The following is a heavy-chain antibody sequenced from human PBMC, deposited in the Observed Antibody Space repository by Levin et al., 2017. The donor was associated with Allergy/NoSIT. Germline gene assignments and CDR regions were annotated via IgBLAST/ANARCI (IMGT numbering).Heavy chain of an antibody. CDR1: AYPFPNYS. CDR3: AKFEGVIIVARPTSGMDV. Sequence: SLILSFSSSAYPFPNYSPNLSPHSPPPFPHYFSFLIFLFFTTYSSSSFKGRFTISRDNSKNTLSLQMNSLRAEDTAVYYCAKFEGVIIVARPTSGMDVRGQGTTVTVSS. J-gene: IGHJ6*02. V-gene: IGHV3-23*01. CDR2: LIFLFFTT. D-gene: IGHD5-12*01.